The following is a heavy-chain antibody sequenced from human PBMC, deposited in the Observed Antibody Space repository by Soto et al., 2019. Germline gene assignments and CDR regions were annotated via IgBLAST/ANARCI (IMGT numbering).Heavy chain of an antibody. J-gene: IGHJ5*02. D-gene: IGHD6-19*01. CDR3: ARGRIIVAGGFDP. Sequence: QVQLVQSGAEVKKPGASVKVSCKASGYTFTSYDIIWVRQTTGQGLEWMGWINPSTGNTDSAEKFQGRRTMTRNTSISTVYMELSSLSFEDTAVYYCARGRIIVAGGFDPWGQGTLVTVSS. V-gene: IGHV1-8*01. CDR1: GYTFTSYD. CDR2: INPSTGNT.